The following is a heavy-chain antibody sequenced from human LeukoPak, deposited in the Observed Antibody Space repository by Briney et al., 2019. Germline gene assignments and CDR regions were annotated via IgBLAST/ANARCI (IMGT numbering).Heavy chain of an antibody. CDR2: INYGGHN. CDR3: ARTHFDSLGWFDP. V-gene: IGHV4-34*01. Sequence: PGGSLRLSCAASGFTFSSYSMNWVRQAPGKGLGWIANINYGGHNYYNPSVKCRVTLSVDVSKNRYSLNLTSVTAPDTALYFCARTHFDSLGWFDPWGQGIQVIVSS. J-gene: IGHJ5*02. D-gene: IGHD3-9*01. CDR1: GFTFSSYS.